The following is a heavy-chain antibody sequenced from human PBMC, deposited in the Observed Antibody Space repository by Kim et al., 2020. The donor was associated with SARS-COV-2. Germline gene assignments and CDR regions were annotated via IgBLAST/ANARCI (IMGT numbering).Heavy chain of an antibody. Sequence: ASVKVSCKTSGYIFINHDINWGRQATGQGLEWMGWMNPSSGQTGHARQFQGRVTMTRDSSTGTAYLELTSLRSEDTAVYYCARGHYYGSGTYFLIYYYNLDVWGQGTTVTVSS. CDR3: ARGHYYGSGTYFLIYYYNLDV. CDR2: MNPSSGQT. J-gene: IGHJ6*02. V-gene: IGHV1-8*02. D-gene: IGHD3-10*01. CDR1: GYIFINHD.